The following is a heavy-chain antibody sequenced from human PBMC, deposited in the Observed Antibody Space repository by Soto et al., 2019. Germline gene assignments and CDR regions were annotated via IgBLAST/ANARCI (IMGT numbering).Heavy chain of an antibody. V-gene: IGHV1-18*04. D-gene: IGHD3-22*01. Sequence: QVQLVQSGAEVKKPGASVKVSCKASGYTFTIYGISWVRQAPGQGLEWMGWISGYNGNTDYAQNLQDSVTLPTDASTSSVSMELRSLRSDDTAVYYCARVDYYASSGYYGYWGQGTLITVSS. CDR2: ISGYNGNT. CDR1: GYTFTIYG. CDR3: ARVDYYASSGYYGY. J-gene: IGHJ4*02.